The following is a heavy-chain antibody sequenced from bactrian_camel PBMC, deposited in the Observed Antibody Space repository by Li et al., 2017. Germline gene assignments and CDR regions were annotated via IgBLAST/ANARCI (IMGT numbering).Heavy chain of an antibody. Sequence: VQLVESGGDLVQPGGSLRLSCTASGFAFSSYAMSWVRQPPGKGLELVSGINEVGDRSYYDESVKGRFTISRDNAKNMVYLRLDSLKTEDMAMYYCATSIPIPASVVVTTTPWAFGSWGQGTQVTVS. CDR3: ATSIPIPASVVVTTTPWAFGS. CDR2: INEVGDRS. J-gene: IGHJ6*01. D-gene: IGHD2*01. CDR1: GFAFSSYA. V-gene: IGHV3S40*01.